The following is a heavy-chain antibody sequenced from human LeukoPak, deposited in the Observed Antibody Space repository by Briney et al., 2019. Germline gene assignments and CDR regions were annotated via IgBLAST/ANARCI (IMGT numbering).Heavy chain of an antibody. Sequence: GGSLRLSCTTSGFSFNDYSLNWVRQAPGKGLEWVSYISSSSSTIYYADSVKGRFTISRDNAKNSLYLQMNSLRAEDTAVYYCARDSVRGVFDYWGQGTLVTVSS. CDR2: ISSSSSTI. CDR1: GFSFNDYS. J-gene: IGHJ4*02. D-gene: IGHD3-10*01. CDR3: ARDSVRGVFDY. V-gene: IGHV3-48*01.